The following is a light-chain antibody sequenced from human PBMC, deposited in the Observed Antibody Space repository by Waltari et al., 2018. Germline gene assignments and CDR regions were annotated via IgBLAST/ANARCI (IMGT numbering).Light chain of an antibody. CDR1: QYVKTN. V-gene: IGKV1-5*03. CDR2: KVS. J-gene: IGKJ4*01. Sequence: LQMNQSPSTRPASLADTVPSTCRGSQYVKTNLAWFQQKPGQAPKTFIHKVSSLESGVPSRFGGSGFGTEFTLNISSLQPDDFAIYYCQEYDSLPVTFGGGTKVEIK. CDR3: QEYDSLPVT.